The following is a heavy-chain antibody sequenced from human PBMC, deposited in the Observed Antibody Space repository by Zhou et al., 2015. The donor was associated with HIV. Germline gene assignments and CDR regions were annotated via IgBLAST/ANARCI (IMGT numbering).Heavy chain of an antibody. V-gene: IGHV1-69*01. CDR2: IIPMFSRT. CDR1: GGTFSSYG. Sequence: QVQLVQSGAEVKKPGSSVKVSCKASGGTFSSYGISWVRQAPGQGLEWMGGIIPMFSRTNYAQKFQGRVTIIADESTTTTYMELSSLRSEDTALYYCARSLAAAAGYWYFDLWGRGTLVTVSS. J-gene: IGHJ2*01. CDR3: ARSLAAAAGYWYFDL. D-gene: IGHD6-13*01.